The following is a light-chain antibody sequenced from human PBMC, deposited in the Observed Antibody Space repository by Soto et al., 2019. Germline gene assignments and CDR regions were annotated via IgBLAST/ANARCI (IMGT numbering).Light chain of an antibody. J-gene: IGLJ1*01. CDR2: DVS. CDR3: SSYTRSSFDV. Sequence: QSALTQPASVSGSPGQSITISCTGTSSDVGGYNYVSWYQQQPGKAPKLMIYDVSNRPSGVSNRFSGSKSGNTASLTISGLQAEDEADYYCSSYTRSSFDVFGTGTKVTVL. V-gene: IGLV2-14*01. CDR1: SSDVGGYNY.